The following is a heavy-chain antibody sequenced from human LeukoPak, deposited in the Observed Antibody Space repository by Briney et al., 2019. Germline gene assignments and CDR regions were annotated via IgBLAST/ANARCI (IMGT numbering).Heavy chain of an antibody. CDR1: GDIFSSYG. CDR2: IIPLLGIA. V-gene: IGHV1-69*04. Sequence: ASVKVPCKASGDIFSSYGISWVRQAPGQGLEWMGRIIPLLGIANNAQKFQGRVTITADKSTSTAYMGLSSLRSEDTAVYYCARVAVHYCSSTSCPFDIWGQGTMVTVSS. J-gene: IGHJ3*02. CDR3: ARVAVHYCSSTSCPFDI. D-gene: IGHD2-2*01.